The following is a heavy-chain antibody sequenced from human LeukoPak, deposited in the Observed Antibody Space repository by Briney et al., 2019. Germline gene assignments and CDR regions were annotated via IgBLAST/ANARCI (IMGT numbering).Heavy chain of an antibody. CDR3: AKESRVLLWFGEFHF. CDR2: IWYDGSNK. J-gene: IGHJ4*02. D-gene: IGHD3-10*01. CDR1: GFTFSSYG. V-gene: IGHV3-33*06. Sequence: GGSLRLSCAASGFTFSSYGMHWVRQAPGKGLEWVAVIWYDGSNKYYADSVKGRFTISRDNSKNTLYLQMNSLRAEDTAVYYCAKESRVLLWFGEFHFWGRGTLVTVSS.